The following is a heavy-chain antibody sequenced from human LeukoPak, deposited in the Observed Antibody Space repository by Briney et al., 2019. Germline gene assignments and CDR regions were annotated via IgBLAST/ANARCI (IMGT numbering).Heavy chain of an antibody. CDR1: GGSISSYY. V-gene: IGHV4-59*01. CDR3: ARGRKGLYYYDSSGYYSHYFDY. J-gene: IGHJ4*02. CDR2: IYYSGST. D-gene: IGHD3-22*01. Sequence: PSETLSLTCTVSGGSISSYYWSWIRQPPGKGLEWIGYIYYSGSTNYNPSLKSRVTISVDTSKNQFSLKLSSVTAADTAVYYCARGRKGLYYYDSSGYYSHYFDYWGQGTLVTVSS.